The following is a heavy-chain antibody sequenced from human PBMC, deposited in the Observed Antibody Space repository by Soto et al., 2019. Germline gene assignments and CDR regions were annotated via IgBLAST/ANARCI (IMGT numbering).Heavy chain of an antibody. CDR2: INPNSGGT. D-gene: IGHD2-21*02. J-gene: IGHJ4*02. V-gene: IGHV1-2*04. Sequence: QVQLVQSGAEVKKPGASVKVSCKASGYTFTGYYMHWVRQAPGQGLEWMGWINPNSGGTNYAKKFQGWVTMTRDTSISTAYMELSRLRSDDTAVYYCARAHCGGDCYSGVDYWGQGTLVTVSS. CDR1: GYTFTGYY. CDR3: ARAHCGGDCYSGVDY.